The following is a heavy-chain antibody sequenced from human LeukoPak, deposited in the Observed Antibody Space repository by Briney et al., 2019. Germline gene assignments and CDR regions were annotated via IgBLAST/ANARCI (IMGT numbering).Heavy chain of an antibody. CDR3: AKDGATFGVQQSDY. Sequence: GRSLRLSRAASGFTFSSYGMHWVRQAPGKGLEWVAVISYDGSNKYYADSVKGRFTISRDNSKNTLYLQMNSLRAEDTAVYYCAKDGATFGVQQSDYWGQGTLVTVSS. J-gene: IGHJ4*02. D-gene: IGHD3-10*01. CDR1: GFTFSSYG. V-gene: IGHV3-30*18. CDR2: ISYDGSNK.